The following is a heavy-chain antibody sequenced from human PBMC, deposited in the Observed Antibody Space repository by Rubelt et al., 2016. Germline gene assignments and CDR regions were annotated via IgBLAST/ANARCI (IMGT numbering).Heavy chain of an antibody. J-gene: IGHJ4*02. CDR2: VNTAGTTT. V-gene: IGHV3-74*02. D-gene: IGHD1-26*01. CDR1: GFTVSSNY. Sequence: EVQLVESGGGLIQPGRSLRLSCAASGFTVSSNYMSWVRQAPGEGLAWVSRVNTAGTTTDYAASVKGRFTISRDNAQNTLYLQMNSLRAEDTAVYYCTRAGSYRHDYWGQGTLVTVSS. CDR3: TRAGSYRHDY.